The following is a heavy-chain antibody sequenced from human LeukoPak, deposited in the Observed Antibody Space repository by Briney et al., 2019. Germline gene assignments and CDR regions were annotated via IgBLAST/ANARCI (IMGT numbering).Heavy chain of an antibody. CDR2: ISSSSSTI. CDR1: GFTFSSYS. D-gene: IGHD6-13*01. Sequence: GGSLRLSCAASGFTFSSYSMNWVRQAPGKGLEWVSSISSSSSTIYYADSVKGRFTISRDNAKNSLYLQMNSLRAEDTALYYCAKDIAAAGTGWYFDLWGRGTLVTVSS. J-gene: IGHJ2*01. CDR3: AKDIAAAGTGWYFDL. V-gene: IGHV3-21*04.